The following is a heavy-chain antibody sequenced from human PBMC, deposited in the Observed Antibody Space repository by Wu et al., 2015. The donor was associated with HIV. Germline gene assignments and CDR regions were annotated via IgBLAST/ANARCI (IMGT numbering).Heavy chain of an antibody. V-gene: IGHV1-46*03. CDR2: INPSSAYA. CDR3: TTGGESDIPPTYYMDV. Sequence: VQLVQSGAEVKKPGASVNISCKASGYAFSSYYIYWVRQAPGQGLEWMGIINPSSAYATYAQKFQGRITMTRDTSTSTVYMELISLSSEDTAVYYCTTGGESDIPPTYYMDVWGKRDHGHRLL. CDR1: GYAFSSYY. D-gene: IGHD2-21*01. J-gene: IGHJ6*03.